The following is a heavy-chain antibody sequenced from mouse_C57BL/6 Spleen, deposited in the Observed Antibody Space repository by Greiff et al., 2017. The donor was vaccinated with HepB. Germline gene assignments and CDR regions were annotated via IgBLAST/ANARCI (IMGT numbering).Heavy chain of an antibody. V-gene: IGHV5-4*01. CDR1: GFTFSSYA. J-gene: IGHJ2*01. CDR3: ARDHYYFDY. Sequence: EVQLVESGGGLVKPGGSLKLSCAASGFTFSSYAMSWVRQTPAKRLEWVATISDGGSYTYYPDNVKGRFTISRDKAKNNLYLQMSHLKSEDTAMYYCARDHYYFDYWGQGTTLTVSS. CDR2: ISDGGSYT.